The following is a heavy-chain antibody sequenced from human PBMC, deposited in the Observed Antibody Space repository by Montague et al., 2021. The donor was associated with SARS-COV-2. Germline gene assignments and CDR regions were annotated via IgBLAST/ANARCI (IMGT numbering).Heavy chain of an antibody. J-gene: IGHJ6*02. V-gene: IGHV4-59*01. Sequence: SETLSLTCTVSGGSIGTYSWNWIRQSPGKGLEWLGYICNTGSTNYCPSLKSRVTISIYTSRDQLSLRLKSATAADTAVYYCTRGKYGDWGYYGLDVWGQGTTVTVSS. CDR2: ICNTGST. D-gene: IGHD2-21*02. CDR3: TRGKYGDWGYYGLDV. CDR1: GGSIGTYS.